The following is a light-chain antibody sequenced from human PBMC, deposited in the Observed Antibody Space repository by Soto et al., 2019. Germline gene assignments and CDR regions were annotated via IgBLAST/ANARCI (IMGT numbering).Light chain of an antibody. V-gene: IGKV3-20*01. CDR1: QSVSSNY. CDR3: HQYGGSPRVT. CDR2: GAS. J-gene: IGKJ4*01. Sequence: EIVLTQSPGTLSLSPGERATLSCRASQSVSSNYLAWYQQKPGQALRLLIYGASSRATGIPDRFIGSGSGTDFTLTISRLEPEDFAVYYCHQYGGSPRVTFGGGTKVEIK.